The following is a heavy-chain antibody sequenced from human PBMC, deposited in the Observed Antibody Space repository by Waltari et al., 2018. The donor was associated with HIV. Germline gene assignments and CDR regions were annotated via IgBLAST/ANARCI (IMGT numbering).Heavy chain of an antibody. CDR3: AREEAVTARGGIDV. CDR2: SYSGGST. V-gene: IGHV3-66*01. CDR1: GFTVSNKF. D-gene: IGHD3-10*01. J-gene: IGHJ3*01. Sequence: EVQLVDSGGGLVQPGGSLRLSGAAYGFTVSNKFMSWVRRAPGKGCECVAVSYSGGSTYYADSIEGRFTIARDNSKNTLYLQMNSLRVEDTAVYYCAREEAVTARGGIDVWGQGTMVTVSS.